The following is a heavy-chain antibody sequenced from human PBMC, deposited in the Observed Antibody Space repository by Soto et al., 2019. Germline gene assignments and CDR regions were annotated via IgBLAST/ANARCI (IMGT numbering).Heavy chain of an antibody. Sequence: SETLSLTCAVSGGSIGGVGYSGSWIRQPPGGGLEWIGYMYHSGTFLKSPSLKTRLTMSLDMSKNQFSLTLNSMTAADTAVYYCARAQFYSGSGNYNNLMFDAWGQGTQDTVS. D-gene: IGHD3-10*01. J-gene: IGHJ5*02. CDR2: MYHSGTF. V-gene: IGHV4-30-2*01. CDR1: GGSIGGVGYS. CDR3: ARAQFYSGSGNYNNLMFDA.